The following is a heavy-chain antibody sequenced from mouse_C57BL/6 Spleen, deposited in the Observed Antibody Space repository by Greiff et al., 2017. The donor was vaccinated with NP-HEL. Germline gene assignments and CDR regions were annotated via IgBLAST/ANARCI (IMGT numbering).Heavy chain of an antibody. D-gene: IGHD3-2*02. J-gene: IGHJ4*01. CDR3: ARAAQATGAMDY. Sequence: QVQLQQPGAELVMPGASVKLSCKASGYTFTSYWMHWVKQRPGQGLEWIGEIDPSDSYTNYNQKFKGKSTLTVDKSSSTAYMQLSILTSEDSAVYYCARAAQATGAMDYWGQGTSVTVSS. CDR2: IDPSDSYT. V-gene: IGHV1-69*01. CDR1: GYTFTSYW.